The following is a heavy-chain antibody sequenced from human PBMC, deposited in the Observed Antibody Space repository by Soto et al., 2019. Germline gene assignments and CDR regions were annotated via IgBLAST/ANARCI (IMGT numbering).Heavy chain of an antibody. J-gene: IGHJ3*02. CDR1: GGSISNYY. D-gene: IGHD1-1*01. CDR2: LAYSGSP. CDR3: ARITTFLTFGI. Sequence: SETLSLTCTVSGGSISNYYWSWIRQPPGKGLEWIGYLAYSGSPNYSPSLKSRVTISLDRSKNQFSVKLSSVTAADTAVYYCARITTFLTFGIWGQGTMVTVSS. V-gene: IGHV4-59*01.